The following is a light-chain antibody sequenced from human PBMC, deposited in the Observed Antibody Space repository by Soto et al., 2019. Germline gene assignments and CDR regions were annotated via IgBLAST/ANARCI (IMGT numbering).Light chain of an antibody. Sequence: EKVLTESQGNMLLSGGERATLSCMASQTVSSYLLWYQQKPGQAPRLLIYDASNRATGIPARFSGSGSGTEFTLTIISLQSEDFAVYYCHQYNNWPRTSCQGTMV. CDR2: DAS. J-gene: IGKJ1*01. CDR1: QTVSSY. CDR3: HQYNNWPRT. V-gene: IGKV3-15*01.